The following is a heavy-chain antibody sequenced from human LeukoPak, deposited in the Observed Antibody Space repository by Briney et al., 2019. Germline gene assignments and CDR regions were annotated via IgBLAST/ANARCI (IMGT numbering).Heavy chain of an antibody. CDR1: GFTFSSYE. V-gene: IGHV3-48*03. Sequence: GGSLRLSCAASGFTFSSYEMNWVRQAPGKGLEWVSYISSSGSTIYYADSVKGRFTISRDNAKNSLYLQMNSLRAEDTAVYYCARDSLYLYDYGDDRDAFDIWGQGTMVTVSS. CDR3: ARDSLYLYDYGDDRDAFDI. CDR2: ISSSGSTI. D-gene: IGHD4-17*01. J-gene: IGHJ3*02.